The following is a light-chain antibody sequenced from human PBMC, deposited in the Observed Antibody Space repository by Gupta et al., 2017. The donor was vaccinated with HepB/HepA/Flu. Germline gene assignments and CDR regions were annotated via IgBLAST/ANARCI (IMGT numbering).Light chain of an antibody. CDR2: GNS. J-gene: IGLJ2*01. Sequence: QSVLTQPPSVSAAPGQRVTISCTGSSSNIGAGYDVHWYQQLPGTAPKLLIYGNSNRPSGVPDRFSGSKSGTSASLAITGLQAEDEADYYCQSYDSSVSGSGVVFGGGTKLTVL. CDR1: SSNIGAGYD. CDR3: QSYDSSVSGSGVV. V-gene: IGLV1-40*01.